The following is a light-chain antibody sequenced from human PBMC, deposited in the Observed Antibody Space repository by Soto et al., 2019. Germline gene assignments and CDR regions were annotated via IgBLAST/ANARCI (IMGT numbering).Light chain of an antibody. V-gene: IGKV1-39*01. Sequence: DIQMPQSPSSLSASVGDRVTITCRASHHISTYLNWYQHKPGKAPKLLIYGASRLQSGVPSRFSGSGSGTDFTLTISGLQPEDFAIYYCQQSFSTLTFGQGTRLEIK. CDR3: QQSFSTLT. CDR2: GAS. CDR1: HHISTY. J-gene: IGKJ5*01.